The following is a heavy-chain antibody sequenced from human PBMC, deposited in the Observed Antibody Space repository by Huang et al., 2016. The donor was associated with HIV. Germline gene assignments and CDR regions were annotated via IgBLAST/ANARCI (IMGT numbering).Heavy chain of an antibody. V-gene: IGHV1-69*13. CDR2: IIPIFGTT. CDR3: ARSGPRWGLATIWTLVY. D-gene: IGHD5-12*01. CDR1: GGGSSSYA. Sequence: QVQLVQSGAEVKKPGSSVKLSCQSSGGGSSSYAISWVRQARGQGLELRGGIIPIFGTTDYAPRFQGRVTITADESTNTAYIELSSLEYDDTALYYCARSGPRWGLATIWTLVYWGQGTLVTVSS. J-gene: IGHJ4*02.